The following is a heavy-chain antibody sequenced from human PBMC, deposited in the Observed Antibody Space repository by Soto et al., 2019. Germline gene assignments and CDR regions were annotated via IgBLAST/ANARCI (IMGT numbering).Heavy chain of an antibody. CDR2: IIPIFGTA. D-gene: IGHD5-18*01. V-gene: IGHV1-69*13. CDR1: GGTFSSYA. CDR3: ARDRGGYGYGNYYYGMDV. J-gene: IGHJ6*02. Sequence: ASVKVSCKASGGTFSSYAISWVRQAPGQGLEWMGGIIPIFGTANYAQKFQGRVTITADESTSTAYMELSSPRSEDTAVYYCARDRGGYGYGNYYYGMDVWGQGTTVTVSS.